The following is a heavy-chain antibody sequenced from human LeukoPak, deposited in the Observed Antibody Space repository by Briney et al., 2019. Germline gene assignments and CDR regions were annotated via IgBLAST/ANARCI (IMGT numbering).Heavy chain of an antibody. D-gene: IGHD6-19*01. V-gene: IGHV1-69*13. Sequence: GASVKVSCKASGGTFSSYAISWVRQAPGQGLEWMGGIIPIFGTANYAQKFQGRVTITADESTSTAYMDLSSLRSEDTAVYYCARVKKEYSSGWYDAFDIWGQGTMVTVSS. CDR3: ARVKKEYSSGWYDAFDI. J-gene: IGHJ3*02. CDR1: GGTFSSYA. CDR2: IIPIFGTA.